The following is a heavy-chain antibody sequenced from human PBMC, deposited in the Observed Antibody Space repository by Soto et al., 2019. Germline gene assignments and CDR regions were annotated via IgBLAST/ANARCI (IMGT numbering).Heavy chain of an antibody. D-gene: IGHD3-22*01. CDR2: IIPIFGTA. Sequence: ASVKVSCKASGGTFSSYAISWVRQAPGQGLEWMGGIIPIFGTANYAQKFQGRVMITADESTSTAYMELSSLRSEDTAVYYCATTNFYYDSSGYWLPYYYYGMDVWGQGTTVTVPS. CDR3: ATTNFYYDSSGYWLPYYYYGMDV. CDR1: GGTFSSYA. J-gene: IGHJ6*02. V-gene: IGHV1-69*13.